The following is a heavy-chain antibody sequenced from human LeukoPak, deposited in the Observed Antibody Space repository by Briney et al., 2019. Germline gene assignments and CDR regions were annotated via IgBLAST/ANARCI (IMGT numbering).Heavy chain of an antibody. D-gene: IGHD2-2*01. V-gene: IGHV4-4*07. J-gene: IGHJ5*02. CDR3: ARGYCRSTSCYWASYNWIDP. Sequence: SETLSLTCTVSGGSISRYYGSWIRQPAGHGLEWIGRIYTSGRANYNTSPKSRVTMSVDTSKHQFSLKLSSEAAADTAVYYCARGYCRSTSCYWASYNWIDPWGQGTLVTVSS. CDR1: GGSISRYY. CDR2: IYTSGRA.